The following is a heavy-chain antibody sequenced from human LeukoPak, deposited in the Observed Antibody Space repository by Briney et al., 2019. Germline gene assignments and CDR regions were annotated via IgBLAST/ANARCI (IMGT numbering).Heavy chain of an antibody. CDR2: IRYDGGNK. D-gene: IGHD6-19*01. J-gene: IGHJ4*02. CDR1: GFSFSSYG. CDR3: AKEVALSGPDY. V-gene: IGHV3-30*02. Sequence: GGSLRVSCAASGFSFSSYGMHWVRQAPGKRLEWVAFIRYDGGNKYYADSVKGRFTISRDNSKNTLYLQMNSLRAEDTAVYYCAKEVALSGPDYWGQGTLVTVSS.